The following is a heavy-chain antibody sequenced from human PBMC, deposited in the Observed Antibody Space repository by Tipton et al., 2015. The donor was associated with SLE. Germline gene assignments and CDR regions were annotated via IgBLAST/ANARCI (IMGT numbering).Heavy chain of an antibody. V-gene: IGHV4-59*12. D-gene: IGHD3-16*02. J-gene: IGHJ3*02. CDR3: AQAHLWGSYRYASDI. Sequence: LRLSCSVSADSIRRSYWSWIRRPPGKGLEWIGYIYYTGDTNYNPSLKSRVTISVDTSKNQFSLKLSSVTAADTAVYYCAQAHLWGSYRYASDIWGQGTMVTVSS. CDR2: IYYTGDT. CDR1: ADSIRRSY.